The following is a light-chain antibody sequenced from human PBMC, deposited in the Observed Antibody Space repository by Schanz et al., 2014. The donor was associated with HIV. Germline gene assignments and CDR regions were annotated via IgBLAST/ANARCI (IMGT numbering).Light chain of an antibody. CDR3: SSYAGSSTVV. V-gene: IGLV2-14*03. J-gene: IGLJ3*02. CDR2: DVS. Sequence: QSALTQPASVSGSPGQSITISCTGTSSDVGYYNYVSWYQQHPGKAPKLMIYDVSNRPSGVSNRFSGSKSGNTASLTISGLQADDEADYYCSSYAGSSTVVFGGGTKLTVL. CDR1: SSDVGYYNY.